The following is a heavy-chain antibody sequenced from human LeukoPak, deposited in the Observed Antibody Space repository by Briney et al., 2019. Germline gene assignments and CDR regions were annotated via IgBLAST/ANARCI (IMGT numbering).Heavy chain of an antibody. D-gene: IGHD4-17*01. J-gene: IGHJ4*02. V-gene: IGHV4-34*01. Sequence: PSETLSLTCAVYGGSFSGYYWSWIRQPPGKGLEWIGEINHSGSTNYNPSLKSRVTISVDTSKNQSSLKLSSVTAADTAVYYCARVRGDYGGSDYWGQGTLVTVSS. CDR2: INHSGST. CDR1: GGSFSGYY. CDR3: ARVRGDYGGSDY.